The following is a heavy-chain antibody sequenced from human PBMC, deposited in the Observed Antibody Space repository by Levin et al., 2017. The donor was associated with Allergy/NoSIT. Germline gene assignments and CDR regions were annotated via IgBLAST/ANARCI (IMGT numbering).Heavy chain of an antibody. CDR1: GAFITAGNYY. J-gene: IGHJ4*02. CDR2: IYSGGTT. Sequence: RSSETLSLTCSVSGAFITAGNYYWGWIRQTPGKGLDWIGSIYSGGTTYVNPSLKSRVTMSVDSARNHISLKLNSVTATDPAVYFCARRWMIAAGGMSYFDSWGQGILVTVSS. CDR3: ARRWMIAAGGMSYFDS. D-gene: IGHD6-13*01. V-gene: IGHV4-39*02.